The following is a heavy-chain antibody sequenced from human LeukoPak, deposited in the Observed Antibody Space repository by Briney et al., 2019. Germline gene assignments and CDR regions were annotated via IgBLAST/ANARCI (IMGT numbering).Heavy chain of an antibody. Sequence: ASVKVSCKASGYTFTSNYIHWVRQAPGQGLEWMGMIYPRDGSTSYAQKFQGRVTVTRDTSTSTVHMELSGLRSEDTAVYYCARDQEGFDYWGQGTLVTISS. CDR2: IYPRDGST. CDR1: GYTFTSNY. V-gene: IGHV1-46*01. CDR3: ARDQEGFDY. J-gene: IGHJ4*02.